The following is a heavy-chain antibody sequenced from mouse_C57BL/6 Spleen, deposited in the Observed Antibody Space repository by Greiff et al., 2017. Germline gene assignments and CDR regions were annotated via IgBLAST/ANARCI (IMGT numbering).Heavy chain of an antibody. J-gene: IGHJ4*01. CDR3: ATTVVAPSHYYAMDY. V-gene: IGHV1-61*01. Sequence: QVQLQQPGAELVRPGSSVKLSCKASGYTFTSYWMDWVKQRPGQGLEWIGNIYPSDSETHYNQKFKDKATLTVDKSSSTAYMQLSSLTSEDSAVYYCATTVVAPSHYYAMDYWGQGTSVTVSS. CDR2: IYPSDSET. D-gene: IGHD1-1*01. CDR1: GYTFTSYW.